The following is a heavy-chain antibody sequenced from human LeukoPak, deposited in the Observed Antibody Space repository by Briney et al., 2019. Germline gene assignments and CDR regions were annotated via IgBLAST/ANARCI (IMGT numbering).Heavy chain of an antibody. D-gene: IGHD6-19*01. CDR1: GFTFSSYA. CDR3: ASPKVAAS. CDR2: ISGSGYT. Sequence: GSLRLSCAASGFTFSSYAMSWVRQAPGKGLEWVSSISGSGYTDYADSVKGRFTISRDNSKNTLSLQMNSLRAEDTAVYYCASPKVAASWGQGTLVTVSS. J-gene: IGHJ4*02. V-gene: IGHV3-23*01.